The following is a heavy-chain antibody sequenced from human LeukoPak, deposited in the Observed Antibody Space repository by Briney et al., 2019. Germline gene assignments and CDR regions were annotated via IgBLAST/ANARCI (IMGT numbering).Heavy chain of an antibody. Sequence: GGSLRLSCAASGFTFSSYGMHWVRQAPGKGLEWVAVISYDGSNKYYADSVKGRFTISRDNSKNTLYLQMNSLRAEDTAVYYCARDPNDYGDPIFDYWGQGTLVTVSS. D-gene: IGHD4-17*01. CDR3: ARDPNDYGDPIFDY. V-gene: IGHV3-30*03. CDR1: GFTFSSYG. J-gene: IGHJ4*02. CDR2: ISYDGSNK.